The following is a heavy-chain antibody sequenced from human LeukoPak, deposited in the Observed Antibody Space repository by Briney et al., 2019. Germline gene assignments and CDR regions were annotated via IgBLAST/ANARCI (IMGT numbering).Heavy chain of an antibody. CDR3: ARDYYDSSGYYSHPDY. Sequence: GGSLRLSCAASGFTFSSYGMHWVRQAPGKGLEWVAFIRYDGSNKYYADSVKGRFTISRDNSKNTLYLQMNSLRAEDTAVYYCARDYYDSSGYYSHPDYWGQGTLVTVSS. V-gene: IGHV3-30*02. CDR1: GFTFSSYG. J-gene: IGHJ4*02. D-gene: IGHD3-22*01. CDR2: IRYDGSNK.